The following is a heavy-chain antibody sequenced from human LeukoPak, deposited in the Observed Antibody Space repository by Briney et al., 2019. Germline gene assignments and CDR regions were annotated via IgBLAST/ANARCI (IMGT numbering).Heavy chain of an antibody. CDR2: INQSGTT. Sequence: SETLSLTCTVSGDSINSRSYYWDWIRQPPGKGLEWVGEINQSGTTDYNPSLKSRVIISIDTSKTQFSLKLSSVTAADTAVYYCARDYDSSGYYPFYWGQGTPVTVSS. CDR1: GDSINSRSYY. CDR3: ARDYDSSGYYPFY. D-gene: IGHD3-22*01. J-gene: IGHJ4*02. V-gene: IGHV4-39*07.